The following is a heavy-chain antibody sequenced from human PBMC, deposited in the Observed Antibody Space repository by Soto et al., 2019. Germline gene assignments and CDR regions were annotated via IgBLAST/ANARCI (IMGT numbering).Heavy chain of an antibody. CDR1: GSTFSSYA. CDR2: IGGSGGST. D-gene: IGHD2-2*01. Sequence: VQLLDSGGGLVQPGGSLRLSCAASGSTFSSYAMTWVRQAPGKGLEWVSVIGGSGGSTYYADSVKGRFTISRDNSKNTLYLQMNSLRAEDTAVYYCAKGYCSSTSCIRGMDVWGQGTTVTVSS. J-gene: IGHJ6*02. CDR3: AKGYCSSTSCIRGMDV. V-gene: IGHV3-23*01.